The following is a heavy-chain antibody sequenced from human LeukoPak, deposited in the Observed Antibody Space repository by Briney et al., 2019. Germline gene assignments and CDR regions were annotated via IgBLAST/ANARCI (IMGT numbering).Heavy chain of an antibody. CDR1: GGTFSSYT. J-gene: IGHJ5*02. CDR3: ARETVVPAANGWFDP. CDR2: IIPIFGTA. V-gene: IGHV1-69*13. D-gene: IGHD2-2*01. Sequence: SVKVSCKASGGTFSSYTISWVRQAPGQGLEWMGGIIPIFGTANYAQKFQGRVTITADESTSTAYMELSSLRSEDTAVYYCARETVVPAANGWFDPWGQGTLVTVSS.